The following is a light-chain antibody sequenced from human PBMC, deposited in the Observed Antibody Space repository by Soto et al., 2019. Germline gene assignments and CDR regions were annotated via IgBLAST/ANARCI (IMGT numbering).Light chain of an antibody. V-gene: IGLV2-14*03. CDR3: SSKRTTASLV. Sequence: QSALTQPASVSGSPGQSITISCTGTSSDVGGHNYVSWYQQHPGKAPKLMIYEVSNRPAGISNRFSGSKSGTTASLTIAGSQAADEADYYCSSKRTTASLVFGTGTKVTVL. CDR1: SSDVGGHNY. J-gene: IGLJ1*01. CDR2: EVS.